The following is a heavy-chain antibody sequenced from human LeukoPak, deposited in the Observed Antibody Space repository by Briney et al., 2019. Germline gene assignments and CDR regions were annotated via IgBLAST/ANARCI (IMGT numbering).Heavy chain of an antibody. V-gene: IGHV4-59*01. CDR2: IYYIGGP. CDR3: ARDRRTLGYCSGATCYPHWHFDL. J-gene: IGHJ2*01. CDR1: GVSISPYF. Sequence: SETLSLTRTVSGVSISPYFWSCIPHPPGRGWEGIVDIYYIGGPSYNPSLKSRLTLSVDASKNQFSLKLSSVTAADTAVYYCARDRRTLGYCSGATCYPHWHFDLWGRGTLVTVSS. D-gene: IGHD2-2*01.